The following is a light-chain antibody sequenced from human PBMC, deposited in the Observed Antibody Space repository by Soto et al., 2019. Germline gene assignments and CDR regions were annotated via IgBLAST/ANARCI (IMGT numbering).Light chain of an antibody. CDR1: NIGSKS. Sequence: SYELTQPPSVSVAPGKTARITCGGNNIGSKSVHWYQQKPGQAPVLVIYYDSDRPSGIPERFSGSNSGNTATLTISRVEAGDEADYYRQVWDSSSDYVFGTGTKLTVL. J-gene: IGLJ1*01. CDR2: YDS. V-gene: IGLV3-21*04. CDR3: QVWDSSSDYV.